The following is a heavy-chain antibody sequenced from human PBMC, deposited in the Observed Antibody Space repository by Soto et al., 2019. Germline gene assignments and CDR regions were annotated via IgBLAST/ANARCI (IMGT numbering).Heavy chain of an antibody. J-gene: IGHJ3*02. Sequence: QVQLVQSGAEVKKVGASVKISCKASGYSFTDYHLHWVRQAPGQGLEWMGIINPIGGTKSYAQKFKDRVTMTSDTSTATVYMELTRLRSNDTAVYYCARVMVPAGPTFEDLDAFDIWGQGTVLTVSS. CDR2: INPIGGTK. CDR1: GYSFTDYH. D-gene: IGHD3-10*01. CDR3: ARVMVPAGPTFEDLDAFDI. V-gene: IGHV1-46*03.